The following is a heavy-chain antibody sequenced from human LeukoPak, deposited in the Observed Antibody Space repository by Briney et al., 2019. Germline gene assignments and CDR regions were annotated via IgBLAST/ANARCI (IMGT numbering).Heavy chain of an antibody. J-gene: IGHJ4*02. D-gene: IGHD3-10*01. CDR2: IIPILGIA. Sequence: ASVKVSCKASGGTFSSYAISWVRQAPGQGLEWMGRIIPILGIANYAQKFQGRVTITADKSTSTAYMELSSLRSEDTAVYYCARARVHYGSESYYPFDYWGQGTLVTVSS. V-gene: IGHV1-69*04. CDR3: ARARVHYGSESYYPFDY. CDR1: GGTFSSYA.